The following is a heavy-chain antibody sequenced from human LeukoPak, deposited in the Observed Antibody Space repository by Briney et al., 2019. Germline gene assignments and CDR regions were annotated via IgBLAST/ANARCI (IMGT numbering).Heavy chain of an antibody. V-gene: IGHV1-69*13. CDR2: IIPIFGTA. D-gene: IGHD3-22*01. Sequence: ASVKVSCKASGYTFTSYDINWVRQATGQGLEWMGGIIPIFGTANYAQKFQGRVTITADESTSTAYMELSSLRSEDTAVYYCARERERDAYYYDSSGYYYDAFDIWGQGTMVTVSS. J-gene: IGHJ3*02. CDR3: ARERERDAYYYDSSGYYYDAFDI. CDR1: GYTFTSYD.